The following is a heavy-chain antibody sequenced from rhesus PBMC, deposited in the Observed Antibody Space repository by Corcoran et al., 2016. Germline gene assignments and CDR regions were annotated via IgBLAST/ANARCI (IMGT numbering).Heavy chain of an antibody. CDR3: ASRGIVAAFDY. V-gene: IGHV4-80*01. CDR1: GGSFSSYW. CDR2: INGNSGST. Sequence: QLQLQESGPGLVKPSETLSLTCAVSGGSFSSYWWSWIRRPPGKGLEWIVEINGNSGSTNYNPSLKGRGTLSKDASNNQFYLKLSSVTAADTAVYYCASRGIVAAFDYWGQGVLVTVSS. D-gene: IGHD6-25*01. J-gene: IGHJ4*01.